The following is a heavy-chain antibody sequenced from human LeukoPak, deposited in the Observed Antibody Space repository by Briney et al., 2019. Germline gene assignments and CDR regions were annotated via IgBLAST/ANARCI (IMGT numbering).Heavy chain of an antibody. J-gene: IGHJ6*03. D-gene: IGHD4-17*01. V-gene: IGHV7-4-1*02. CDR2: INTNTGNP. CDR1: GYTFTSYG. CDR3: ARYGSPIHYYYMDV. Sequence: RASVKVSCKASGYTFTSYGISWVRQAPGQGLEWMGWINTNTGNPTYAQGFTGRFVFSLDTSVSTAYLQISSLKAEDTAVYYCARYGSPIHYYYMDVWGKGTTVTVSS.